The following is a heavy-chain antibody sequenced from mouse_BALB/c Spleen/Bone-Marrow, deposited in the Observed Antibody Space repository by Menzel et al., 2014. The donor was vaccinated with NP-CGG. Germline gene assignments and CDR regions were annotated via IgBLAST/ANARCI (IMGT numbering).Heavy chain of an antibody. CDR3: ARGGYYYFDS. Sequence: EVKLEESGGGLVEPGGSLKLSCAASGFTFSSYAMSWVRQTPEERLEWVASIISGGSTYYPDSVKGRFTISRDNARNILYLQMSSLRSEDTAMYYCARGGYYYFDSWGQGTTLTVSS. J-gene: IGHJ2*01. CDR2: IISGGST. V-gene: IGHV5-6-5*01. CDR1: GFTFSSYA. D-gene: IGHD1-2*01.